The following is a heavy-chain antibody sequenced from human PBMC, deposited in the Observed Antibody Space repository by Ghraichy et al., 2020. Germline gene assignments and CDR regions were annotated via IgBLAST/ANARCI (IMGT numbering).Heavy chain of an antibody. CDR1: GFTFSSYS. CDR2: ISSSSSTI. CDR3: AGTYYYDSSGYYYAFDI. J-gene: IGHJ3*02. V-gene: IGHV3-48*01. D-gene: IGHD3-22*01. Sequence: GESLRLSCAASGFTFSSYSMNWVRQAPGKGLEWVSYISSSSSTIYYADSVKGRFTISRDNAKNSLYLQMNSLRAEDTAVYYCAGTYYYDSSGYYYAFDIWGQGTMVTVSS.